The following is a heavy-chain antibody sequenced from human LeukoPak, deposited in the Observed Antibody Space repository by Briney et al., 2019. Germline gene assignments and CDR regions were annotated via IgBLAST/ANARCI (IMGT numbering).Heavy chain of an antibody. CDR2: IDYSGST. J-gene: IGHJ4*02. V-gene: IGHV4-59*12. Sequence: PSETLSLTCSVSGGSISSYYWSWIRQPPGKGLEWIGYIDYSGSTYYNPSLKSRVTISVDTSKNQFSLKLSSVTAADTAVYYCVGVYDSSGYYLDYWGQGTLVTVSS. CDR1: GGSISSYY. CDR3: VGVYDSSGYYLDY. D-gene: IGHD3-22*01.